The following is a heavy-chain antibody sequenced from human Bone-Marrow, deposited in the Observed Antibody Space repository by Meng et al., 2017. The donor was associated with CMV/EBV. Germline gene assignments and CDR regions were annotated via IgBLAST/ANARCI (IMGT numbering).Heavy chain of an antibody. J-gene: IGHJ3*02. CDR3: AREAFLDDFDI. Sequence: GESLKISCAASGFTFNIFAIHWVRQTPGKGLEWVGYVSPDGRSNFFAGSVTGRFTVSRDNSENTVYLHMNSLRVEDTAIYYCAREAFLDDFDIWGQGKMVTVSS. V-gene: IGHV3-30*04. CDR1: GFTFNIFA. D-gene: IGHD3-3*02. CDR2: VSPDGRSN.